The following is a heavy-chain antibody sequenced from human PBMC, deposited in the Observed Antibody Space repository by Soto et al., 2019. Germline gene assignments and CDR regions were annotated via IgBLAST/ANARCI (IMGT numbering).Heavy chain of an antibody. CDR2: IVVGSGNT. J-gene: IGHJ3*02. Sequence: SVKVSCKASGFTFTSSAVQWVRQARGQRLEWIGWIVVGSGNTNYAQKVQERVTITRDMSTSTAYMELSSLRSEDTAVYYCAAENSGSYYPHDAFDIWGQGTMVTVSS. CDR3: AAENSGSYYPHDAFDI. V-gene: IGHV1-58*01. D-gene: IGHD1-26*01. CDR1: GFTFTSSA.